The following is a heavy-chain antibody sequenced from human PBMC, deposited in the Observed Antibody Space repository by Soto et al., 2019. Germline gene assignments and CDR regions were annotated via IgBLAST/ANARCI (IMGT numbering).Heavy chain of an antibody. CDR3: ARPPGYCSGGSCYGSLYYFDY. V-gene: IGHV1-3*01. CDR2: INAGNGNT. J-gene: IGHJ4*02. Sequence: ASVKVSCKASGYTFTSYLMHWVRQAPGQRLEWMGWINAGNGNTKYSQKFQGRVTITRDTSASTAYMELSSLRSEDTAVYYCARPPGYCSGGSCYGSLYYFDYWGQGTLVTVSS. CDR1: GYTFTSYL. D-gene: IGHD2-15*01.